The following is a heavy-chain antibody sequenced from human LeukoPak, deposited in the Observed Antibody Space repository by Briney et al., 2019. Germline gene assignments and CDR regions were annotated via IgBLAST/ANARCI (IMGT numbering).Heavy chain of an antibody. V-gene: IGHV3-30*02. CDR2: IRYDGSNK. Sequence: GGSLRLSCAASGFTLITYWMSWVRQAPGKGLEWVAFIRYDGSNKYYADSVKGRFTISRDNSKNTLYLQMNSLRAEDTAVYYCAKSGYSGSYYLGYWGQGTLVTVSS. CDR1: GFTLITYW. J-gene: IGHJ4*02. CDR3: AKSGYSGSYYLGY. D-gene: IGHD1-26*01.